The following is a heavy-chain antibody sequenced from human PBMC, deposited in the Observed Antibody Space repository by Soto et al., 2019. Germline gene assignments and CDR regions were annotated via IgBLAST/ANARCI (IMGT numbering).Heavy chain of an antibody. J-gene: IGHJ1*01. Sequence: PSETLSLTCTVSGGSISSSSYYWGWIRQPPGKGLEWIGSIYYSGSTYNPSLKSRVTISVDTSKNQFSLKLSSVTAADTAVYYCARLGRYLLWFGAFLKRRAEYFQHWGQGTLVTVSS. V-gene: IGHV4-39*07. CDR2: IYYSGST. CDR1: GGSISSSSYY. CDR3: ARLGRYLLWFGAFLKRRAEYFQH. D-gene: IGHD3-10*01.